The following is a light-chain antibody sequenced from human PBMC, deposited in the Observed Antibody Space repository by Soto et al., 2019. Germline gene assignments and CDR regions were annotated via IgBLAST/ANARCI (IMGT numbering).Light chain of an antibody. Sequence: VLTQPASVSGSPGQSITISCTGTSSDVGSYNLVSWYQQHPGKAPKLMIYEGSKRPSGVSNRFSGSKSGNTASLTISGLQAEDEADYYCCSYAGSSTFVVFGGGTKLTVL. CDR2: EGS. J-gene: IGLJ2*01. CDR3: CSYAGSSTFVV. CDR1: SSDVGSYNL. V-gene: IGLV2-23*03.